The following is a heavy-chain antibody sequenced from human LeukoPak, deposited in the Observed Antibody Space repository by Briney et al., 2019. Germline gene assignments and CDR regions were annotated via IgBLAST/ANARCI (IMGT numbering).Heavy chain of an antibody. J-gene: IGHJ5*02. V-gene: IGHV3-21*04. CDR3: ARSVGYTSGWCNWFDP. CDR2: ISSSSTYI. CDR1: GFTFSTYN. D-gene: IGHD6-19*01. Sequence: PGGSLRLSCAASGFTFSTYNMNWVRQTPGKGLEWVSSISSSSTYIYYADSVKGRFTISRDNAKNSLYLQMNSLRAEDTAVYYCARSVGYTSGWCNWFDPWGQGTLVTVSS.